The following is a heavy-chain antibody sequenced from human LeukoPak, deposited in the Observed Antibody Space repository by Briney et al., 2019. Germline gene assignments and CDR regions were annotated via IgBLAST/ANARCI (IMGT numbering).Heavy chain of an antibody. Sequence: SETLSLTCAVYGGSFSGYYWSWIRQPPGKGLEWIGEIYHSGSTNYNPSLKSRVTISVDKSKNQFSLKLSSVTAADTAVYYCARVKGHGSGSYYYFDYWGQGTLVTVSS. CDR1: GGSFSGYY. V-gene: IGHV4-34*01. CDR2: IYHSGST. D-gene: IGHD3-10*01. CDR3: ARVKGHGSGSYYYFDY. J-gene: IGHJ4*02.